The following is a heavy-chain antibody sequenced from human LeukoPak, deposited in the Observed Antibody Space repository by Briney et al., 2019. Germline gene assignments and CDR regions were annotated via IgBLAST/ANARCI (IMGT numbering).Heavy chain of an antibody. V-gene: IGHV3-48*03. CDR3: AKDKYSSGWYYFDY. CDR2: ITSSGSTI. Sequence: PGGSLRLSCAASGFTFSSYEMNWVRQAPGKGLEWVSYITSSGSTIYYADSVKGRFTISRDNSKNTLYLQMNGLRAEDTAVYYCAKDKYSSGWYYFDYWGQGTLVTVSS. CDR1: GFTFSSYE. D-gene: IGHD6-19*01. J-gene: IGHJ4*02.